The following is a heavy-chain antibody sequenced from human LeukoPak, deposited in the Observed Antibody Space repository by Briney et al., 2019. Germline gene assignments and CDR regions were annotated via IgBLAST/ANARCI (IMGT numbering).Heavy chain of an antibody. CDR2: IKTDGSEK. CDR1: GFTFSSYW. V-gene: IGHV3-7*01. Sequence: GGSLRLSCAASGFTFSSYWMSWVRQTPGKGLEWVANIKTDGSEKYYVDSVKGRFTISRDNAKNSLYLQMNSLRAEDTAVYYCATYSTKNAREFESWGQGTLVTVSS. J-gene: IGHJ5*01. D-gene: IGHD2/OR15-2a*01. CDR3: ATYSTKNAREFES.